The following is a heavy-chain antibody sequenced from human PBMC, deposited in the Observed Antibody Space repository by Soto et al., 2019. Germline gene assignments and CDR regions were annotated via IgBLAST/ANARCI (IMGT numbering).Heavy chain of an antibody. CDR3: AKWAYCSGGTCYSDH. J-gene: IGHJ4*02. Sequence: EVQLLESGGGLVQPGGSLRLSCAASGFTFGTYAMSWVRRTPGKGLEWVSGISGSGGTTYYADSVQGRFTISRDNSKNTLYRQMSGLRAEDTAVYYCAKWAYCSGGTCYSDHWGQGTQVTVSS. D-gene: IGHD2-15*01. CDR1: GFTFGTYA. V-gene: IGHV3-23*01. CDR2: ISGSGGTT.